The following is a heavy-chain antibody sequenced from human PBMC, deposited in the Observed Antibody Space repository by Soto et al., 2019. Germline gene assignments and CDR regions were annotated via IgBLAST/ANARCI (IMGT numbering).Heavy chain of an antibody. Sequence: GGSLRLSCRASEFTFSYYSMNWVRQAPGKGLEWVSYISHDSGTKYYADSVTGRFTISRDNAENSLYLQMYSLRAEDTAVYYCARERGWYHFDYWGPGTRVTVSS. J-gene: IGHJ4*02. D-gene: IGHD6-19*01. CDR2: ISHDSGTK. V-gene: IGHV3-48*01. CDR3: ARERGWYHFDY. CDR1: EFTFSYYS.